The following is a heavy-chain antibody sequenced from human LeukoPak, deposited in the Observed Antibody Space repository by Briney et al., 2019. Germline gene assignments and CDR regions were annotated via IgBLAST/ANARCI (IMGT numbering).Heavy chain of an antibody. Sequence: ASVKVSCKASGYTFTSYAMHWVRQAPGQRLEWMGWINAGNGNTKYSQEFQGRVTITRDTSASTAYMELSSLRSEDMAVYCCARGHQPSRQWPGWYFDYWGQGTLVTVSS. CDR2: INAGNGNT. V-gene: IGHV1-3*03. J-gene: IGHJ4*02. CDR1: GYTFTSYA. CDR3: ARGHQPSRQWPGWYFDY. D-gene: IGHD6-19*01.